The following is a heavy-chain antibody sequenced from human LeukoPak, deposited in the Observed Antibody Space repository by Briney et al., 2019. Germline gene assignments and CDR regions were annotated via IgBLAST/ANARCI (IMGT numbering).Heavy chain of an antibody. J-gene: IGHJ4*02. Sequence: GASVKVSCKASGYTFTGYYMHWVRQAPGQGLEWMGWINPNSGGTNYAQKFQGRVTMTRDTSISTAYMELSRLRSDGTAVYYCARIQERYCSSTSCLGPWGYWGQGTLVTVSS. CDR1: GYTFTGYY. CDR2: INPNSGGT. CDR3: ARIQERYCSSTSCLGPWGY. D-gene: IGHD2-2*01. V-gene: IGHV1-2*02.